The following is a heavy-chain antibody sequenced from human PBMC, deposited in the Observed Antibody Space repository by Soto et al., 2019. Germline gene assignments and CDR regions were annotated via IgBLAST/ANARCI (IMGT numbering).Heavy chain of an antibody. CDR2: INPNSGGT. Sequence: ASVKVSCKASGYTFTGNYMHWMRQAPGQGLEWMGWINPNSGGTNYAQQFQGWVTMTRDTSISTAYMELSRLRSDDTVVYYCARSPYCTSTSCYEGGMDVWGQGTTVTVSS. CDR3: ARSPYCTSTSCYEGGMDV. D-gene: IGHD2-2*01. J-gene: IGHJ6*02. CDR1: GYTFTGNY. V-gene: IGHV1-2*04.